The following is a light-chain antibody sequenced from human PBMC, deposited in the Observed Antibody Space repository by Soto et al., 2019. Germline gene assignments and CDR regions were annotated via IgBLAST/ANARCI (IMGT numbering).Light chain of an antibody. J-gene: IGKJ1*01. Sequence: DIVLTQSPLSLPVTPGEPASISCRSSQSLLHSNGNIYVYWYLQKPGQSPQLLIYLGSIRDYGVHGRLSGVGSGTNFTLKITRVGAADVGMYYCMQAIQAPRPFGLGTKVEIK. CDR1: QSLLHSNGNIY. V-gene: IGKV2-28*01. CDR2: LGS. CDR3: MQAIQAPRP.